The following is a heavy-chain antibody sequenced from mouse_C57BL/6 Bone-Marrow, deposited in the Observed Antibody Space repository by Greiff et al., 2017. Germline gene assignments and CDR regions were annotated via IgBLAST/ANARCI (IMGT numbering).Heavy chain of an antibody. CDR3: ARLGFYSNYEDAMDY. CDR2: INPGSGGT. CDR1: GYAFTNYL. D-gene: IGHD2-5*01. J-gene: IGHJ4*01. Sequence: VQLQQSGAELVRPGTSVKVSCKASGYAFTNYLIEWVKQRPGQGLEWIGVINPGSGGTNYNEKFKGKATLTADKASSTAYMQLSSLTSEDSAVYFCARLGFYSNYEDAMDYWGQGTSVTVSS. V-gene: IGHV1-54*01.